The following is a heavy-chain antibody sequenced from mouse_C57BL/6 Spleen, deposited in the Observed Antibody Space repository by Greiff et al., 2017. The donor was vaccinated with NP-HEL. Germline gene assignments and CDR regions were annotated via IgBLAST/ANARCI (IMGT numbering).Heavy chain of an antibody. Sequence: EVMLVESGGGLVKPGGSLKLSCAASGFTFSDYGMHWVRQAPEKGLEWVAYISSGSSTIYYADTVKGRFTISRDNAKNTLFLQMTSLRSEDTAMYYCARIYYGSSVYAMDYWGQETSVTVAS. V-gene: IGHV5-17*01. D-gene: IGHD1-1*01. CDR3: ARIYYGSSVYAMDY. CDR1: GFTFSDYG. J-gene: IGHJ4*01. CDR2: ISSGSSTI.